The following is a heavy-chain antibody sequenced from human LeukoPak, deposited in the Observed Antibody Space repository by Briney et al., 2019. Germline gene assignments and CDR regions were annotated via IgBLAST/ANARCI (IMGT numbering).Heavy chain of an antibody. Sequence: ASVKVPCKASGYTFTGYYMHWVRQAPGQGLEWMGWINPNSGGTNYAQKFQGRVTMTRDTSISTAYTELSRLRSDDTAVYYCARGIAVAGAFDIWGQGTMVTVSS. D-gene: IGHD6-19*01. CDR3: ARGIAVAGAFDI. CDR2: INPNSGGT. J-gene: IGHJ3*02. V-gene: IGHV1-2*02. CDR1: GYTFTGYY.